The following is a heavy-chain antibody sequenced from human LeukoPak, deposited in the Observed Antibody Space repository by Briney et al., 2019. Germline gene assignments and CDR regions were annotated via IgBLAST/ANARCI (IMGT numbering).Heavy chain of an antibody. CDR1: GFTFSSYA. Sequence: PGGSLRLSCAASGFTFSSYAMSWVRQAPGKGLEWVSAISGSGGSTYYADSVKGRFTISRDNSKNTLYLQMNSLRAEDTAVYYCCGVEGVVAATRFPLYGMDVWGQGTTVTVSS. CDR3: CGVEGVVAATRFPLYGMDV. V-gene: IGHV3-23*01. CDR2: ISGSGGST. D-gene: IGHD2-15*01. J-gene: IGHJ6*02.